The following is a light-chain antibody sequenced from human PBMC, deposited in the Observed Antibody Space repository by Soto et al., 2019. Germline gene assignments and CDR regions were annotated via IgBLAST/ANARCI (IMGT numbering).Light chain of an antibody. J-gene: IGKJ5*01. CDR3: QQRYNWPPIT. CDR2: DTS. V-gene: IGKV3-11*01. Sequence: EVVSTQSPATLSLSPGERATLSCRASQSVRSYLAWYQQKPGQAPRLLIYDTSNRATGIPARFSGSGSGTDFTLTISSLESEDFAVYYCQQRYNWPPITFGQGTRLEIK. CDR1: QSVRSY.